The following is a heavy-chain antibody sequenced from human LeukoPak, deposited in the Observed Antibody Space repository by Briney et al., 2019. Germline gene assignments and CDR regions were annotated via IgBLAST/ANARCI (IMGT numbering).Heavy chain of an antibody. J-gene: IGHJ4*02. D-gene: IGHD1-26*01. V-gene: IGHV3-11*04. CDR1: GFTVSDYY. CDR3: ARVRGSYSVDY. Sequence: GGSLRLSCAASGFTVSDYYMSWIRQAPGKGLEWVSYISSSSGTTTHYADSVKGRFTISRDNAKNSLHLQMNSLRAEDTAVYYCARVRGSYSVDYWGQGTLVTVSS. CDR2: ISSSSGTTT.